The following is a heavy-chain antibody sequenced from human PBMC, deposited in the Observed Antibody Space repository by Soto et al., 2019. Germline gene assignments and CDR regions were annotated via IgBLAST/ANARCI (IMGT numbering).Heavy chain of an antibody. CDR1: GYTFTSYG. V-gene: IGHV1-18*01. Sequence: QVQLVQSGAEVKKPRASVKVSCKASGYTFTSYGISWVRQAPGQGLEWMGWISAYNGNTNYAQKLQGRVTMTTDTSPSSAYMEARGLRSNDTAVYYCAVASWSSYWYDPWGQGTLVTVSS. CDR2: ISAYNGNT. D-gene: IGHD1-26*01. CDR3: AVASWSSYWYDP. J-gene: IGHJ5*02.